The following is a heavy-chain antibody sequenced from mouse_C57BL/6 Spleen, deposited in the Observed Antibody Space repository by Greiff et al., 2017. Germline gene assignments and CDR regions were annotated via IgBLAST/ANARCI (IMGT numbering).Heavy chain of an antibody. CDR3: ARSAGTPDYYAMDY. CDR1: GYTFTSYW. J-gene: IGHJ4*01. CDR2: IDPSDSYT. V-gene: IGHV1-50*01. D-gene: IGHD4-1*01. Sequence: QVQLQQPGAELVKPGASVKLSCKASGYTFTSYWMQWVKQRPGQGLEWIGEIDPSDSYTNYNQKFKGKATLTVDTSSSTAYMQLSSLTSADSAVYYCARSAGTPDYYAMDYWGQGTSVTVSS.